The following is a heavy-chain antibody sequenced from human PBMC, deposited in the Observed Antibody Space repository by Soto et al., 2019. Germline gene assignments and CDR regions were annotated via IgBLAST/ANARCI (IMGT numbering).Heavy chain of an antibody. V-gene: IGHV3-11*01. CDR3: ARDLYSSWYNPHPNYYYYYMDV. Sequence: GGSLRLSCAASGFTFSDYYMSWIRQAPGKGLEWVSYISSSGSTIYYADSVKGRFTISRDNAKNSLYLQMNSLRAEDTAVYYCARDLYSSWYNPHPNYYYYYMDVWGKGTTVTVSS. D-gene: IGHD6-13*01. CDR1: GFTFSDYY. CDR2: ISSSGSTI. J-gene: IGHJ6*03.